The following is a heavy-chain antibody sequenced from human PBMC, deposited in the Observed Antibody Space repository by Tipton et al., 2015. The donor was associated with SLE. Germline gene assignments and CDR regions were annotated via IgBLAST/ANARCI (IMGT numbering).Heavy chain of an antibody. CDR3: ARDLSSGWYKDAFDI. Sequence: TLSLTCTVSGGSISSGDYYWSWIRQPPGKGLEWIGYIYYSGSTNYNPSLKSRVTISVDTSKNQFSLKLSSVTAADTAVYYCARDLSSGWYKDAFDIWGQGTMVTVSS. CDR1: GGSISSGDYY. J-gene: IGHJ3*02. CDR2: IYYSGST. V-gene: IGHV4-30-4*01. D-gene: IGHD6-19*01.